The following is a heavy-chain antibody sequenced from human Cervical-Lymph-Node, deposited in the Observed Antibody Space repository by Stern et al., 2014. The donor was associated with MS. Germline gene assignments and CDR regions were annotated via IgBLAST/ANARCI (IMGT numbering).Heavy chain of an antibody. Sequence: EVQLVESGGGLVQPGRSLRLSCAGSGFTFDEYAIHLVRQGPGKGLEWVSGITWNSGVIGYADSVKGRFTISREHGKKSLYLQMNNLRPEDTALYYCAKDPLHMAVTGVDWYFDLWGRGTLVTVSS. J-gene: IGHJ2*01. CDR3: AKDPLHMAVTGVDWYFDL. D-gene: IGHD6-19*01. V-gene: IGHV3-9*01. CDR2: ITWNSGVI. CDR1: GFTFDEYA.